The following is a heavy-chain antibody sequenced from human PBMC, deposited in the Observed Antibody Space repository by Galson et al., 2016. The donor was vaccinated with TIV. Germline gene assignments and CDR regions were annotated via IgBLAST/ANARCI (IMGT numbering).Heavy chain of an antibody. J-gene: IGHJ4*02. V-gene: IGHV1-18*01. CDR2: ISVYNGNT. CDR3: ARDTPSLLAAATMDY. D-gene: IGHD6-25*01. CDR1: GHIFNNFG. Sequence: SVKVSCKASGHIFNNFGVSWVRQAPGQGLEWMAWISVYNGNTNYAQSLQGRVTLITDTSTSTAYMELRSLRSDDTAVYYCARDTPSLLAAATMDYWGQGTLVTVSS.